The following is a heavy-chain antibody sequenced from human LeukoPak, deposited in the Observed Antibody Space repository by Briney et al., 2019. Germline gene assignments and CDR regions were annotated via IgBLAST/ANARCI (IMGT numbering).Heavy chain of an antibody. V-gene: IGHV3-48*03. J-gene: IGHJ3*02. CDR3: ARGGETTAMGDENDAFDI. CDR2: ITNSGTTV. CDR1: GFTFGLYE. Sequence: PGGSLRLSCAASGFTFGLYEMMWVRQAPGKGLEWVSYITNSGTTVYYADSVKGRFTISRDNAKNSLYLQMNSLRAEDTAVYYCARGGETTAMGDENDAFDIWGQGTMVTVSS. D-gene: IGHD5-18*01.